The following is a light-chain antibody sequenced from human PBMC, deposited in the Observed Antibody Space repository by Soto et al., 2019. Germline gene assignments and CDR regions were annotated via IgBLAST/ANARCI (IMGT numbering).Light chain of an antibody. CDR1: QSISVRY. CDR2: DAS. V-gene: IGKV3-20*01. CDR3: QKYGSSPLT. Sequence: ETVLTQSPGTLSFSPGERASLSCRASQSISVRYLAWYQQKPGQAPSLLIYDASSRATGITDMFSGSGSGTDFILTISRLEPEDFAVYYCQKYGSSPLTFGGGTKVEIK. J-gene: IGKJ4*01.